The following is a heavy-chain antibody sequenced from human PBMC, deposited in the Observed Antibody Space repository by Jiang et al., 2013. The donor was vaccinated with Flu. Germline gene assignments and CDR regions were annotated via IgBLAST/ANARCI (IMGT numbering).Heavy chain of an antibody. Sequence: EVKKPGASVKVSCKASGYTFTSYYIHWVRQAPGQGLEWMGIIDPSGGSITYAQKFQGRVTMTRDTSTSTVYMELNSLRSEDTAVYYCGRGTSITARRRDWFDPWGQGTLVTVSS. CDR1: GYTFTSYY. V-gene: IGHV1-46*03. CDR3: GRGTSITARRRDWFDP. CDR2: IDPSGGSI. D-gene: IGHD6-25*01. J-gene: IGHJ5*02.